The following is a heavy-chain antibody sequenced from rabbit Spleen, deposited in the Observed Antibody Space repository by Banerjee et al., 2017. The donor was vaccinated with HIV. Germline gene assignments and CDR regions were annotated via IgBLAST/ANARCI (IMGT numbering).Heavy chain of an antibody. CDR1: GVSFSGSSY. CDR2: IEGGSSSFT. J-gene: IGHJ4*01. CDR3: ARDLAGAIGWNFYL. V-gene: IGHV1S40*01. Sequence: QSLEESGGDLVKPGASLTLTCTASGVSFSGSSYMCWVRQAPGKGLEWIACIEGGSSSFTYFASWAKGRFTISKASSTTVTLQMTSLTAADTATYFCARDLAGAIGWNFYLWGPGTLVTVS. D-gene: IGHD4-1*01.